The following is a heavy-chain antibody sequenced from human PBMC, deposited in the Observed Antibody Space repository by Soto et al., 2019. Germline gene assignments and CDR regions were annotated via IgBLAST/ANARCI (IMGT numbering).Heavy chain of an antibody. CDR1: GFTFSSYA. J-gene: IGHJ5*02. V-gene: IGHV3-23*01. CDR3: AKCGVDYDILTGYYANNWFDP. CDR2: ISGSGGST. Sequence: GGSLRLPCAASGFTFSSYAMSWVRQAPGKGLEWVSAISGSGGSTYYADSVKGRFTISRDNSENTLYLQMNSLRAEDTAVYYCAKCGVDYDILTGYYANNWFDPWGQGTLVTVSS. D-gene: IGHD3-9*01.